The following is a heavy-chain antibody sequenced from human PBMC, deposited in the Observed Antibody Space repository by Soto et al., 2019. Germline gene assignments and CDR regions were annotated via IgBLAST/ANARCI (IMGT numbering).Heavy chain of an antibody. J-gene: IGHJ4*02. Sequence: SETLSLTCTVSGGSIRPYYWSWIRQTPGKGLEGIAYIYYSGSTNYNPSLKSRVTISVDTSKNQCSLKLSSVTAADTAVYYCARASYFSDGVGYLLDSWGQGTLVTVSS. CDR3: ARASYFSDGVGYLLDS. CDR2: IYYSGST. V-gene: IGHV4-59*01. CDR1: GGSIRPYY. D-gene: IGHD3-22*01.